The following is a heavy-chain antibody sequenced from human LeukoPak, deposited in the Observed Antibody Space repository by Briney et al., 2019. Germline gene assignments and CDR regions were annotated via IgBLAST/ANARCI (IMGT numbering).Heavy chain of an antibody. D-gene: IGHD2-2*02. Sequence: GGSLRLSCAASGFTFSSYAMSWVRQAPGKRLEWVSAISGSGGSTYYADSVKGRFTISRDNSRSTLYLQMNSLRAEDTAVYYCAKDKAYCSSTSCYTGNAFDIWGQGTMVTVSS. V-gene: IGHV3-23*01. CDR1: GFTFSSYA. CDR2: ISGSGGST. J-gene: IGHJ3*02. CDR3: AKDKAYCSSTSCYTGNAFDI.